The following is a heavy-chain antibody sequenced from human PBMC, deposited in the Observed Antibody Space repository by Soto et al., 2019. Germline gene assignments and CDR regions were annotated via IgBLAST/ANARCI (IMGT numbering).Heavy chain of an antibody. CDR1: GFIFENHA. J-gene: IGHJ1*01. V-gene: IGHV3-9*01. CDR3: AKDSASSWSEYFRY. D-gene: IGHD6-13*01. CDR2: IGWNSAKI. Sequence: GGSLRLSCAASGFIFENHAMHWVRQVPGKGLEWVAGIGWNSAKIGYADSVKGRFSISRDNAKSSLYLEMNGLRTEDTALYFCAKDSASSWSEYFRYWGRGTLVTAPQ.